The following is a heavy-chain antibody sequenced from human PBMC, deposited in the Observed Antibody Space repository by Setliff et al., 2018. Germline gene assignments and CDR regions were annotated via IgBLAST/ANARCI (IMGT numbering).Heavy chain of an antibody. CDR2: ISAYTGKT. D-gene: IGHD3-3*01. V-gene: IGHV1-18*01. Sequence: ASVKVSCKASGYTFTRYGISWVRQAPGQGLEWMGWISAYTGKTDYAQNFQGRVTMTTDTSTRTGYMELRSLRYDDTAVYYCARAPRLEWILPTFDYWGQGTPVTVSS. J-gene: IGHJ4*02. CDR3: ARAPRLEWILPTFDY. CDR1: GYTFTRYG.